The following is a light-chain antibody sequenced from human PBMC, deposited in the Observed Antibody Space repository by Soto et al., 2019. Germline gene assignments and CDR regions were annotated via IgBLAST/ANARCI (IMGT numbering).Light chain of an antibody. V-gene: IGKV3-11*01. J-gene: IGKJ5*01. Sequence: EIVFTQSPATLSLSQGERGTLSCRASQSVSSHLAWYQQKPGPAPRLLIYDASKRPTGIPARFSGSGSGTDFTLTISCLEPEDSAVYYCQQRSDRPPITFGQGTRLEIK. CDR1: QSVSSH. CDR2: DAS. CDR3: QQRSDRPPIT.